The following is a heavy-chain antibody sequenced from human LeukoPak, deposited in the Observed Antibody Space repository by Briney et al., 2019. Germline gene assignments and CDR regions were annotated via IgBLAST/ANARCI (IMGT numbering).Heavy chain of an antibody. J-gene: IGHJ4*02. D-gene: IGHD6-19*01. CDR1: GFTFSSYE. V-gene: IGHV3-48*03. Sequence: GGSLRLSCAASGFTFSSYEMNWVRQAPGKGLERVSYISSSGSTIYYADSVKGRFTISRDNAKNSLYLQMNSLRAEDTAVYYCARDFAGYSSGWLSDYWGQGTLVTVSS. CDR2: ISSSGSTI. CDR3: ARDFAGYSSGWLSDY.